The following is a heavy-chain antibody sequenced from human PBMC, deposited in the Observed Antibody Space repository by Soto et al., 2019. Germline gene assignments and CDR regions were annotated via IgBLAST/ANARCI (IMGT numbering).Heavy chain of an antibody. CDR1: GFTFTNYW. CDR2: IDQGGGEK. Sequence: EVQLVESGGALVQPGGSLRLSCAASGFTFTNYWMAWFRQAPGKGLEWVAHIDQGGGEKYYVDSVKGRFTISRDNAKNSLYLQMNSLRAEDTALYYCARGGNWFDPWGQGTLVTVSS. D-gene: IGHD3-10*01. CDR3: ARGGNWFDP. J-gene: IGHJ5*02. V-gene: IGHV3-7*05.